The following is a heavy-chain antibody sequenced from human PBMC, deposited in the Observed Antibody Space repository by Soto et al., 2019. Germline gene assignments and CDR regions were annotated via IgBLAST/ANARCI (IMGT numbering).Heavy chain of an antibody. D-gene: IGHD6-13*01. CDR3: AKPLGSSSWPPPEAGY. Sequence: PGGSLRLSCEVSGFTFNNYWMSWVRQAPGKGLEWVSAISGSGGSTYYADSVKGRFTISRDNSKNTLYLQMNSLRAEDTAVYYCAKPLGSSSWPPPEAGYWGQGTLVTVSS. J-gene: IGHJ4*02. CDR2: ISGSGGST. V-gene: IGHV3-23*01. CDR1: GFTFNNYW.